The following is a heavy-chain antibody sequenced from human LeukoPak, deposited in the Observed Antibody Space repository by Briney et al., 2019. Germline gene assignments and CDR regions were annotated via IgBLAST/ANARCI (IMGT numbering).Heavy chain of an antibody. CDR3: ARERGTGVSRYYYYMDV. D-gene: IGHD7-27*01. Sequence: SETLSLTCTVSGGSISSGDYYWSWIRQPPGKGLEWIGYIYYSGSTYYNPSLKSRVTISVDTSKNQFSLKLSSVTAADTAVYYCARERGTGVSRYYYYMDVWGKGTTVTVSS. J-gene: IGHJ6*03. V-gene: IGHV4-30-4*08. CDR1: GGSISSGDYY. CDR2: IYYSGST.